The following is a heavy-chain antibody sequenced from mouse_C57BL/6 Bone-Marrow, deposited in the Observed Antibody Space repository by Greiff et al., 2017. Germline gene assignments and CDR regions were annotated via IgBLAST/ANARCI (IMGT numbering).Heavy chain of an antibody. D-gene: IGHD1-1*01. V-gene: IGHV1-82*01. J-gene: IGHJ3*02. CDR1: GYAFSSSW. Sequence: VKLQESGPELVKPGASVKISCKASGYAFSSSWMNWVKQRPGKGLEWIGRIYPGDGDTNYNGKFKGKATLTADKSSSTAYMQLSSLTSEDSAVYFCARSGSSYVTWGQGTLVTVSA. CDR3: ARSGSSYVT. CDR2: IYPGDGDT.